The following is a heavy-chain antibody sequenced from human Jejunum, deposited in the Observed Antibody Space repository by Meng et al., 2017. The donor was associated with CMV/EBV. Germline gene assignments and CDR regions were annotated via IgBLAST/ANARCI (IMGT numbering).Heavy chain of an antibody. J-gene: IGHJ4*02. D-gene: IGHD6-6*01. CDR2: ISVAGGTI. CDR3: AREYSSSSGDCFDY. V-gene: IGHV3-48*03. Sequence: SGFTFSHYEMNGVRLAPGKGLEWLSYISVAGGTIHYADSVKGRFTSSRDNAKNLLYLQMNSLRVEDTAVYYCAREYSSSSGDCFDYWGQGTLVTVSS. CDR1: GFTFSHYE.